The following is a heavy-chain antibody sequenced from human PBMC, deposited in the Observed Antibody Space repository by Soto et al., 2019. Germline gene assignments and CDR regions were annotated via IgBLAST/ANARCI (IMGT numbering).Heavy chain of an antibody. J-gene: IGHJ4*02. CDR1: GGSISSGDYY. Sequence: QVQLQESGPGLVKPSQTLSLTCTVSGGSISSGDYYWSWIRQPPGKGLEWIGYIYYSGSTYYNPSLKSRVTRAVDTSKNQCSLKLSSVPAADTAVYYCARDRSYSAHPFDYWGQGTLVTVSS. CDR2: IYYSGST. D-gene: IGHD2-15*01. V-gene: IGHV4-30-4*01. CDR3: ARDRSYSAHPFDY.